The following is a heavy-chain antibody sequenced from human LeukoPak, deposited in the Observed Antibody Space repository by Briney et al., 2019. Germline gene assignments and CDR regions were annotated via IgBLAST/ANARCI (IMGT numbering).Heavy chain of an antibody. J-gene: IGHJ6*02. CDR2: INPNSGGT. D-gene: IGHD6-6*01. V-gene: IGHV1-2*02. Sequence: ASVKVSCKASGYTFTGYYMHWVRQAPGQGLEWMGWINPNSGGTNYAQKFQGRVTITRDTSISTAYMELSRLRSDDTAVYYCARLRGTVAYSSSTSRRYYYYGMDVWGQGTTVTVSS. CDR1: GYTFTGYY. CDR3: ARLRGTVAYSSSTSRRYYYYGMDV.